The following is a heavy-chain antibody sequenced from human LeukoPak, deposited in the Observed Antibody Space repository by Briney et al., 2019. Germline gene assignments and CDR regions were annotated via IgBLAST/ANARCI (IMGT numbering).Heavy chain of an antibody. J-gene: IGHJ4*02. CDR1: GYTFTSYT. CDR2: IIPIFGTT. V-gene: IGHV1-69*05. CDR3: ARWAGFCTTNNCYNPFDY. Sequence: GASVKVSCKASGYTFTSYTISWVRQAPGQGLEWMGGIIPIFGTTTYAQKFQGRVTVITDASTSTVYMELSSLRSEDTAVYYCARWAGFCTTNNCYNPFDYWGQGTLVTVSS. D-gene: IGHD2-2*02.